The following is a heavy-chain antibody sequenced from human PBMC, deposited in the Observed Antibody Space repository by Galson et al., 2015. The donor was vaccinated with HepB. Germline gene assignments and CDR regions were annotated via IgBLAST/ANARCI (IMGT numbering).Heavy chain of an antibody. CDR3: ARDHTTTVGGWFDP. CDR2: IWYDGSNK. V-gene: IGHV3-33*01. Sequence: SLRLSCAASGFTFSSYGMHWVRQAPGKGLEWVAVIWYDGSNKYYADSVKGRFTISRDNSKNTLYLQMNSLRAEDTAVYYCARDHTTTVGGWFDPWGQGTLVTVSS. J-gene: IGHJ5*02. CDR1: GFTFSSYG. D-gene: IGHD4-23*01.